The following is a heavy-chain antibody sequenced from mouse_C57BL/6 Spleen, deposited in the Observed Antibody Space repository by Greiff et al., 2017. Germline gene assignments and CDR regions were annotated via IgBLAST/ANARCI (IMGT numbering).Heavy chain of an antibody. J-gene: IGHJ4*01. Sequence: QVTLKESGPGILQSSQTLSLTCSFSGFSLSTSGMGVSWIRQPSGKGLEWLAHVYWDDDKRYSPSLKSRLTISKDTSRNQVFLKITSVDTADTATYYCVLDSSGAMDYWGQGTSVTVSS. D-gene: IGHD3-2*02. CDR3: VLDSSGAMDY. CDR2: VYWDDDK. V-gene: IGHV8-12*01. CDR1: GFSLSTSGMG.